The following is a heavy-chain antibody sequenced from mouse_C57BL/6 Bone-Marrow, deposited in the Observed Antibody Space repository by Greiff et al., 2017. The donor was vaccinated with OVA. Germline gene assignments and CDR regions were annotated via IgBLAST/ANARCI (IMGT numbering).Heavy chain of an antibody. CDR3: ARGYYGAY. CDR2: ISDGGSYT. V-gene: IGHV5-4*03. Sequence: EVNLVESGGGLVKPGGSLKLSCAASGFTFSSYAMSWVRQTPEKRLEWVATISDGGSYTYYPDNVKGRFTISRANAKTYLFLQVSHLQSEDTAMYYCARGYYGAYWGQGTLVTVSA. CDR1: GFTFSSYA. D-gene: IGHD2-1*01. J-gene: IGHJ3*01.